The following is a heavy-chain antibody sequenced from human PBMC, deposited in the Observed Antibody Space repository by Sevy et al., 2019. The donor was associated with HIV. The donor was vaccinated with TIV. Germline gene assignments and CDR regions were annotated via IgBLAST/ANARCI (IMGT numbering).Heavy chain of an antibody. Sequence: ASMKVSCKASGYTFTSYGISWVRQAPGQGLEWMGWISGYNANTNYAQKVQGRVTMTTDTSTSTAYMELRSLRSDDTAVYYCARDRNNYDSSGYPKGMDVWGQGTTVTVSS. CDR1: GYTFTSYG. J-gene: IGHJ6*02. CDR3: ARDRNNYDSSGYPKGMDV. CDR2: ISGYNANT. D-gene: IGHD3-22*01. V-gene: IGHV1-18*01.